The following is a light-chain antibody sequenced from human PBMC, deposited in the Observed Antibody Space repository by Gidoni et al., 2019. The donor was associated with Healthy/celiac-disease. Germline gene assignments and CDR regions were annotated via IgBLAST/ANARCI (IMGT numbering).Light chain of an antibody. CDR1: RSNIGAGYD. CDR3: QSYDSSLSGWV. CDR2: GNN. J-gene: IGLJ3*02. Sequence: QSVLTQPHSVSGAPGQRVTTSCTGSRSNIGAGYDVHWYQQVPGTAPKLLIYGNNNRPSGVPDRFSGSKSGTSASLAITGLQAENEADYYCQSYDSSLSGWVFGGGTKLTVL. V-gene: IGLV1-40*01.